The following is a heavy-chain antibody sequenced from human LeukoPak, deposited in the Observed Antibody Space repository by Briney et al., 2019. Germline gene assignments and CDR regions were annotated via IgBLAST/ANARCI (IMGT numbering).Heavy chain of an antibody. CDR2: INPNSGGT. D-gene: IGHD6-19*01. V-gene: IGHV1-2*02. J-gene: IGHJ6*03. Sequence: ASLKVSCKASGYTFTSYDINWVRQAPGQGLEWMGWINPNSGGTNYAQKFQGRVTMTRDTSISTAYMELSRLRSDDTAVYYCAREWAVAGTLSPMDYYMDVCGKGTTVTVSS. CDR3: AREWAVAGTLSPMDYYMDV. CDR1: GYTFTSYD.